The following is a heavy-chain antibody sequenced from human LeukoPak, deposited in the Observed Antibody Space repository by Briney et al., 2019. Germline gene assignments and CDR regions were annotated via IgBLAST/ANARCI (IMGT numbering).Heavy chain of an antibody. CDR2: IYHSGST. J-gene: IGHJ4*02. D-gene: IGHD1-1*01. Sequence: PSETLSLTCAVSGGSISSSNWWSWVRQPPGKGLEWIGEIYHSGSTYYNPSLKSRVTISVDTSKNQFSLKLSSVTAADTAVYYCARRTGGASFDYWGQGTLVTVSS. CDR3: ARRTGGASFDY. V-gene: IGHV4-4*02. CDR1: GGSISSSNW.